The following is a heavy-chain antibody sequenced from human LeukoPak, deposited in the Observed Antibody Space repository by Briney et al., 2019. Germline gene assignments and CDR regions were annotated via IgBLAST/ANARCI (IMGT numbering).Heavy chain of an antibody. CDR1: GGSMSCYY. CDR3: ARAGSSSWPHYYYYMDV. Sequence: PSETLSLSCSVAGGSMSCYYWSWIRQPPGQGLEWIGFIYYRGDTKYNPSLKSRVTILVDTSKNQFSLKLSSVTAADTAVYYCARAGSSSWPHYYYYMDVWGKGTTVTISS. V-gene: IGHV4-59*01. CDR2: IYYRGDT. J-gene: IGHJ6*03. D-gene: IGHD6-13*01.